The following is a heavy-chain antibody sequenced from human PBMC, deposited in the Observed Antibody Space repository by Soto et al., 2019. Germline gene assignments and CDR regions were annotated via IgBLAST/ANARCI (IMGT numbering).Heavy chain of an antibody. CDR3: ARDIAFDIDY. D-gene: IGHD2-15*01. Sequence: QVHLLQSGAEVQKPGASVKVSCKTSGYTFNDFGITWVRQAPGLGLEWLGWIYSKAGKMNFAPKFQNRVIMTTDTSMSTAFMELTSLTFDDSAIYFCARDIAFDIDYWGQGTLVTVS. CDR2: IYSKAGKM. J-gene: IGHJ4*02. V-gene: IGHV1-18*01. CDR1: GYTFNDFG.